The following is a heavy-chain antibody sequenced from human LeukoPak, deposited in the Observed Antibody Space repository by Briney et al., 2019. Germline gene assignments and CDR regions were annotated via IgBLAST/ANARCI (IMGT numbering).Heavy chain of an antibody. CDR2: ISSSTSTI. CDR1: GFTFSSYS. Sequence: GGSLRLSCVASGFTFSSYSMNWVRQAPGKGLEWVSYISSSTSTIYYADSVKGRFTISRDNAKSSLYLQMNSLRAEDTAVYYCARNGLYSGFFDSWGQGTLVSVPS. CDR3: ARNGLYSGFFDS. V-gene: IGHV3-48*01. J-gene: IGHJ4*02. D-gene: IGHD2-15*01.